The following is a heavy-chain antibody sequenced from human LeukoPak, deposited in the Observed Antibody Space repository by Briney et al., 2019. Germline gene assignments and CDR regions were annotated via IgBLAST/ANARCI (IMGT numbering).Heavy chain of an antibody. CDR3: DSSENKRYLGYFDY. CDR1: RGTLRKYL. V-gene: IGHV1-69*02. J-gene: IGHJ4*02. D-gene: IGHD7-27*01. Sequence: SVTDSCLCSRGTLRKYLINELGPAPGQGLEWMGRILPSLGIANYAQKFQGRVTITADKSTSTASLDLSMQRSDAAAVYLCDSSENKRYLGYFDYGGQGTLVTVSS. CDR2: ILPSLGIA.